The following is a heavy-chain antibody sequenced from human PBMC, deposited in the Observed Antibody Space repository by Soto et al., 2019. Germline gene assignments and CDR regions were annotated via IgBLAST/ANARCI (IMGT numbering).Heavy chain of an antibody. V-gene: IGHV3-23*01. D-gene: IGHD3-10*01. CDR2: ISGSGGST. CDR3: ARERPAYYGSGSYFGYYYYGMDV. CDR1: GFTFSSYA. J-gene: IGHJ6*02. Sequence: GGSLRLSCAASGFTFSSYAMSWVRQAPGKGLEWVSAISGSGGSTYYADSVKGRFTISRDNSKNTLYLQMDSLRAEDTAVYYCARERPAYYGSGSYFGYYYYGMDVWGQGTTVTVSS.